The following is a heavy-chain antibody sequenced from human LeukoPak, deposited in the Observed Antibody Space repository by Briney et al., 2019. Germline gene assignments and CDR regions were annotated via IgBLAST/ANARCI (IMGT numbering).Heavy chain of an antibody. V-gene: IGHV3-11*01. Sequence: PGGSLRLSCAASGFRFDGFYVSWIRQAPGKGLEWISFISASGGMMDHADSVKGRFTISRDNAKNSVHLEMNNLKAEDTAVYHCARHMVLSPCDYWGPGTLVTVSS. CDR1: GFRFDGFY. J-gene: IGHJ4*02. D-gene: IGHD4/OR15-4a*01. CDR3: ARHMVLSPCDY. CDR2: ISASGGMM.